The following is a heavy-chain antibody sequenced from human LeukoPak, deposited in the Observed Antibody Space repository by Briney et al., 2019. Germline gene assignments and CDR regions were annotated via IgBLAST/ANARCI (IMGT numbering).Heavy chain of an antibody. CDR2: ISGSGGST. D-gene: IGHD3-10*01. Sequence: GGSLRLSCVASGFTFSNYAMSWVRQAPGKGLEWVSGISGSGGSTYYADSVKGRFTISRDNSKNTLYLQMNSLRAEDTAVYYCAKAVETYYYGSGSYGDAFDIWGQGTMVTVSS. CDR1: GFTFSNYA. CDR3: AKAVETYYYGSGSYGDAFDI. V-gene: IGHV3-23*01. J-gene: IGHJ3*02.